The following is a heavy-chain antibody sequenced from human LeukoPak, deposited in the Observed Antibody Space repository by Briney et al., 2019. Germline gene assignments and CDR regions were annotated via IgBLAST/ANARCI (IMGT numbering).Heavy chain of an antibody. CDR2: IIPIFGTA. CDR1: GGTFSSYA. Sequence: ASVKVSCTASGGTFSSYAISWVRQAPGQGLEWMGGIIPIFGTANYAQKFQGRVTITADESTSTAYMELSSLRSEDTAVYYCARDLDRTYYYGSGSYYTHYGMDVWGQGTTVTVSS. D-gene: IGHD3-10*01. J-gene: IGHJ6*02. V-gene: IGHV1-69*13. CDR3: ARDLDRTYYYGSGSYYTHYGMDV.